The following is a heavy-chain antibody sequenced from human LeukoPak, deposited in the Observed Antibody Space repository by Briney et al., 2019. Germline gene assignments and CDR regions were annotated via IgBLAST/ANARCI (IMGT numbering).Heavy chain of an antibody. V-gene: IGHV3-30*18. Sequence: GRSLRLSCAASGFTFSSYGMHWVRQAPGKGLEWVAVISYDGSNKYYADSVKGRFTISRDNSKNTLYLQMNSLRAEDTAAYYCAKVRYCSSTSCYSFDYWGQGTLVTVSS. CDR1: GFTFSSYG. CDR2: ISYDGSNK. CDR3: AKVRYCSSTSCYSFDY. J-gene: IGHJ4*02. D-gene: IGHD2-2*02.